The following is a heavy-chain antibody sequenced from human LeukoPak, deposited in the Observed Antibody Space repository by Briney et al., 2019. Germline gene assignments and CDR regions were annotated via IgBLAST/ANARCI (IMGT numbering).Heavy chain of an antibody. CDR2: VSHSGTT. CDR3: AKETDYSHPNWFDP. D-gene: IGHD4-11*01. CDR1: GSSLSSAYW. V-gene: IGHV4-4*02. Sequence: PSGTLSLTCAVSGSSLSSAYWWSWVRQSPGMGLEWIGQVSHSGTTKYTASLRSRLFISVDRSKNQFSLEMNSMTAADTAVYFCAKETDYSHPNWFDPWGQGILVTVSS. J-gene: IGHJ5*02.